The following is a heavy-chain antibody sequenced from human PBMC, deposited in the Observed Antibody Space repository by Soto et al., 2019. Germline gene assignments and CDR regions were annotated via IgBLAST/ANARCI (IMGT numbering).Heavy chain of an antibody. D-gene: IGHD3-22*01. J-gene: IGHJ3*02. Sequence: ASVKVSCKASGYTFTSYGISWVRQAPGQGLEWMGWISAHNGNTNYAQKLQGRVTMTTDTSTSTAYMGLRSLRSDDTAVYYCARAVNVGYYYDSSGYYDDAFDIWGQGTMVTVS. CDR1: GYTFTSYG. CDR2: ISAHNGNT. CDR3: ARAVNVGYYYDSSGYYDDAFDI. V-gene: IGHV1-18*01.